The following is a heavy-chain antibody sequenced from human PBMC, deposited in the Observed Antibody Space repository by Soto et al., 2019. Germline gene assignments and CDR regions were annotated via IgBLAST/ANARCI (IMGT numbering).Heavy chain of an antibody. D-gene: IGHD1-1*01. V-gene: IGHV4-59*12. Sequence: SETLSLTCTVSGGSISSYYWSWIRQPPGKGLEWIGYIYYSGSTNYNPSLKSRVTISVDKSNNQFSLKLSSVTAADTAVYYCARGPSTNYYLDSWGKGTLVTVSS. CDR1: GGSISSYY. CDR2: IYYSGST. J-gene: IGHJ4*02. CDR3: ARGPSTNYYLDS.